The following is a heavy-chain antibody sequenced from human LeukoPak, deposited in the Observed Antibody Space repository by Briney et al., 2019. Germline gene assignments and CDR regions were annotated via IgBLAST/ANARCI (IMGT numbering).Heavy chain of an antibody. V-gene: IGHV3-11*01. CDR3: AGAPYYYDSSGYSDY. J-gene: IGHJ4*02. Sequence: GGSLRLSCAASGFTFSDYYMSWIRQAPGKGLEWVSYISSSGSTIYYADSVKGRFTISRDNAKNSLYLQMNSLRAEDTAVYYCAGAPYYYDSSGYSDYGGQETLVTVSS. D-gene: IGHD3-22*01. CDR2: ISSSGSTI. CDR1: GFTFSDYY.